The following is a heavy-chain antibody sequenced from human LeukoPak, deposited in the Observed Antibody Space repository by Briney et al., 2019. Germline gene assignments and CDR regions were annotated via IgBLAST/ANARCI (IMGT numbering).Heavy chain of an antibody. CDR3: ARAYSSVLLSLFDP. Sequence: PGGSLRLSCAASGFSFSTYAMNWVRQSPGEGPEWVAVIWSDGSNEYYADSVKGRFTISRDNSKNTLYLQMNSLRAEDTAVYYCARAYSSVLLSLFDPWGQGTLVTVSS. J-gene: IGHJ5*02. CDR2: IWSDGSNE. CDR1: GFSFSTYA. D-gene: IGHD6-25*01. V-gene: IGHV3-33*01.